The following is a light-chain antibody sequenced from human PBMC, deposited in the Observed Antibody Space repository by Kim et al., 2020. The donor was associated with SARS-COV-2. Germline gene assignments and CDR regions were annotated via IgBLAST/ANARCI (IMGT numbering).Light chain of an antibody. CDR2: ADI. CDR3: QAYDNCGTGYV. V-gene: IGLV1-40*03. Sequence: GTIAYTGISSNIGAGYDVQWYHQLPGTDPKLRIYADINSPAGGPERFSGSKPVASASLAITALQTDGEPDYDCQAYDNCGTGYVFGTGTKVTVL. CDR1: SSNIGAGYD. J-gene: IGLJ1*01.